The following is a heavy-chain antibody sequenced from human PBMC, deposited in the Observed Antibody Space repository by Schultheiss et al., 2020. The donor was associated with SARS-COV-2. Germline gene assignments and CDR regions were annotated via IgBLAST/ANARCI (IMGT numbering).Heavy chain of an antibody. CDR1: GGSISSSSYY. Sequence: SQTLSLTCTVSGGSISSSSYYWSWIRQPAGKGLEWIGRIYTSGTTNYNPSLKSRVTISVDTSRNQFSLKLSSVTAADTAVYYCATRDGRVDYWGQGTLVTVSS. V-gene: IGHV4-61*02. D-gene: IGHD5-24*01. CDR3: ATRDGRVDY. CDR2: IYTSGTT. J-gene: IGHJ4*02.